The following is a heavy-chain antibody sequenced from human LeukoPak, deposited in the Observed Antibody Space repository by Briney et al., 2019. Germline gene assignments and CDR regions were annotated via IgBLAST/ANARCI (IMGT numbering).Heavy chain of an antibody. Sequence: PSETLSLTCTVSGGSISRSSFYWGWIRQPPGKGLEWIGSMYYSGSTYYNPSLKSRVTISVDTSKNQFSLKLSSVTAADTAVYYCARQSSSGSDLFDPWGQGTLVTVSS. J-gene: IGHJ5*02. CDR2: MYYSGST. CDR3: ARQSSSGSDLFDP. D-gene: IGHD6-19*01. CDR1: GGSISRSSFY. V-gene: IGHV4-39*01.